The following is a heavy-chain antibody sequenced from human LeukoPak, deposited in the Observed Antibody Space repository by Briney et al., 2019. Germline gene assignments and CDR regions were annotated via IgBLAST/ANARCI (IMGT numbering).Heavy chain of an antibody. CDR2: FSTSGSTI. D-gene: IGHD2-21*01. J-gene: IGHJ4*02. CDR1: GFIFSTYE. V-gene: IGHV3-48*03. CDR3: ARDGPAYSFEY. Sequence: GGSLRLSCAASGFIFSTYEMHWVRQAPGKGLEWVSYFSTSGSTIYYADSVKGRFTFSRDNARNSLFLQMDRLRAEDTAVYYCARDGPAYSFEYWGQGTLVTVSS.